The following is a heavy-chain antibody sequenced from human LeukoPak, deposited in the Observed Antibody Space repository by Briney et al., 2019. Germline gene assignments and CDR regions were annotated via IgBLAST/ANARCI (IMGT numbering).Heavy chain of an antibody. CDR3: ARSDLYSNPHFDY. CDR2: IYYSGST. D-gene: IGHD4-11*01. CDR1: GGSISSGDYY. V-gene: IGHV4-30-4*08. Sequence: SQTLSLTCTVSGGSISSGDYYWSWLRQPPGKGLEWIGYIYYSGSTYYNPSLKSRVTISVDTSKNQFSLKLSSVTAADTALYYCARSDLYSNPHFDYWGQGTLVTVSS. J-gene: IGHJ4*02.